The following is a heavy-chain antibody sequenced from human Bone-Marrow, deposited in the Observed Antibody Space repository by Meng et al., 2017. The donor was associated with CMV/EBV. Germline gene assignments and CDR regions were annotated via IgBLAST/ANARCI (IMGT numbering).Heavy chain of an antibody. CDR2: IGTAGDT. Sequence: GGSLRLSCAACGFTFSSYDMHWVRQATGKGLEWVSAIGTAGDTYYPGSVKGQVTISRGNAKNSLYFQMNSLRAEDTAVYDCAREGGYCDSSGGGFDPWGQGTLVTVYS. J-gene: IGHJ5*02. CDR3: AREGGYCDSSGGGFDP. V-gene: IGHV3-13*03. D-gene: IGHD3-22*01. CDR1: GFTFSSYD.